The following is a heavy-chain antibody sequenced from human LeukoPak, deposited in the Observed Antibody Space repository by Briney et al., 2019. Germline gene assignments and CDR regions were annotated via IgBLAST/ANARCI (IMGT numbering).Heavy chain of an antibody. CDR3: ARDHYYGSGSYYKDRWYFDL. D-gene: IGHD3-10*01. V-gene: IGHV4-59*12. CDR2: IYYSGST. CDR1: GGSISGYY. J-gene: IGHJ2*01. Sequence: SETLSLTCSVSGGSISGYYWSWIRQPPGQGLEWIGYIYYSGSTYYNPSLKSRVTISVDRSKNQFSLKLSSVTAADTAVYYCARDHYYGSGSYYKDRWYFDLWGRGTLVTVSS.